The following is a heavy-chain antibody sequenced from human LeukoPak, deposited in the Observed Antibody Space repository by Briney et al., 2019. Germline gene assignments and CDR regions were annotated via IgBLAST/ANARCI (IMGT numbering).Heavy chain of an antibody. CDR2: SHYSGST. V-gene: IGHV4-59*08. CDR1: GGFLSNYY. D-gene: IGHD4/OR15-4a*01. CDR3: ARRMGAYGGHDY. J-gene: IGHJ4*02. Sequence: SETLSLTCTVSGGFLSNYYWSWIRQPPGKGLVWIGYSHYSGSTKYNPSLESRVTLSVDTSKNKFSLNLRSVTAADTAVYYCARRMGAYGGHDYWGQGTLVTVSS.